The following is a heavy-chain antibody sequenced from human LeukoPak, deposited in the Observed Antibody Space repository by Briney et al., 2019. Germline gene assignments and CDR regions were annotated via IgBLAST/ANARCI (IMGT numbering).Heavy chain of an antibody. CDR1: GGSISSGSYY. J-gene: IGHJ4*02. CDR2: IYTSGST. D-gene: IGHD6-13*01. CDR3: VRDSSSWAGSDY. Sequence: PSETLSLTCTVSGGSISSGSYYWSWIRQPAGKGLEWIGRIYTSGSTNYNPSLKNRVTISVDTSKNQFSLKLSSVTAADTAVYYCVRDSSSWAGSDYWGQGTLVTVSS. V-gene: IGHV4-61*02.